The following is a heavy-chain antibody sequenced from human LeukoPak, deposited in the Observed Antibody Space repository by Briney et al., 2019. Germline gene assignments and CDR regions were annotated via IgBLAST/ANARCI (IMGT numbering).Heavy chain of an antibody. D-gene: IGHD1-26*01. J-gene: IGHJ4*02. CDR2: IYHSGST. CDR3: AKSGGYGLIDC. V-gene: IGHV4-38-2*02. CDR1: DYSITSGYY. Sequence: TSETLSLTCTVSDYSITSGYYWGWIRQPPGKGLEWIGNIYHSGSTYYNASLQSRVTISIDTSRNQFSLRLNSVTAADTAMYYCAKSGGYGLIDCWGQGTLVTVSS.